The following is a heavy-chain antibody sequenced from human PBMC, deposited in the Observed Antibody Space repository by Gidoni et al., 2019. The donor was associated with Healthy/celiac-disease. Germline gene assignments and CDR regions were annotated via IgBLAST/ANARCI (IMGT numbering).Heavy chain of an antibody. D-gene: IGHD1-1*01. CDR1: DGSFSGYY. CDR3: ARGRKNGIAY. V-gene: IGHV4-34*01. CDR2: VSHTGST. Sequence: QVQLQQWGAGLLKPAETLSLTCGVYDGSFSGYYWSWIRQSPGKGLEWIGEVSHTGSTNYNPSLKSRVTISFDTSRKQFSLKLTAVTAADTSLYYGARGRKNGIAYWGQGTLVTVSS. J-gene: IGHJ4*02.